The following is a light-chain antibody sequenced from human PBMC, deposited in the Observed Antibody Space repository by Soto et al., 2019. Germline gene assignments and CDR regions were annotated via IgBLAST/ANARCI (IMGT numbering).Light chain of an antibody. CDR1: QSVTTSY. CDR3: QQYGSSRT. CDR2: GAS. Sequence: ESVLTQSPGTLSLSPGERTTLSCRASQSVTTSYLAWYQQKPGQAPRLLVYGASSRATGIPDRFRGSGSGTDCTLTISRLEPEDFAVYYCQQYGSSRTFGQGTKV. V-gene: IGKV3-20*01. J-gene: IGKJ1*01.